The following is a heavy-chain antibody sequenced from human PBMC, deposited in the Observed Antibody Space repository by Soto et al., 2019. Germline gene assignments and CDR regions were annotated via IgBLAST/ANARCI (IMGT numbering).Heavy chain of an antibody. CDR2: ISSSSSTI. J-gene: IGHJ6*03. CDR3: ARSPDYQTANDYGDYQTGYYMDV. Sequence: GGSLRLSCAASGFTFSSYSMNWVRQAPGKGLEWVSYISSSSSTIYYADSVKGRFTISRDNAKNSLYLQMNSLRAEDTAVYYCARSPDYQTANDYGDYQTGYYMDVWGKGTTVTVSS. CDR1: GFTFSSYS. V-gene: IGHV3-48*01. D-gene: IGHD4-17*01.